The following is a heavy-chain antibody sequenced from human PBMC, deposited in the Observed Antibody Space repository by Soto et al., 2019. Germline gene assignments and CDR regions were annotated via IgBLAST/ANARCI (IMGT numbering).Heavy chain of an antibody. CDR2: ISGNGGDYT. CDR3: VRLCRYCSTTTPS. Sequence: EVQLLESGGGLVQPGGSLRLSCAASGFTFSTYAMSWVRQAPRKGLEWVSAISGNGGDYTYYADSVKGRFTISRDNSKNPLYLQMNSLRAEDTAVYYCVRLCRYCSTTTPSWGQGTLVTFSS. V-gene: IGHV3-23*01. J-gene: IGHJ4*02. CDR1: GFTFSTYA. D-gene: IGHD2-2*01.